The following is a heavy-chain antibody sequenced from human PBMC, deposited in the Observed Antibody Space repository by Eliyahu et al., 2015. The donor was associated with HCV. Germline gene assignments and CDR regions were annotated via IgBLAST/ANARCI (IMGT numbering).Heavy chain of an antibody. CDR1: GLTFSSHG. V-gene: IGHV3-30*03. D-gene: IGHD3-10*01. Sequence: QVQLVESGGGVVQPGXSLRLXXAASGLTFSSHGMHWVRQAPGKGLEWVAIISSDGSNKYYGDSVRGRFTISRDNSKNTMYLQMNSLITEDTAVYYCATGGIIDDWGQGTLVTVSS. CDR2: ISSDGSNK. CDR3: ATGGIIDD. J-gene: IGHJ4*02.